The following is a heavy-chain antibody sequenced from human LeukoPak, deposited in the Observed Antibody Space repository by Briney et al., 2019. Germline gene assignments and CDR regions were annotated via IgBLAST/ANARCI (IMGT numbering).Heavy chain of an antibody. CDR1: RGTLISYT. J-gene: IGHJ3*01. V-gene: IGHV1-69*02. Sequence: SVKVSCKASRGTLISYTISGVRQAPGQGLEWMGRIIPILGIANYAQRFQGRVTITADKSTSTAYLAISSLRSYDTSVYYCAYERHAFDVWGQGTMVTVSS. CDR2: IIPILGIA. CDR3: AYERHAFDV. D-gene: IGHD3-16*01.